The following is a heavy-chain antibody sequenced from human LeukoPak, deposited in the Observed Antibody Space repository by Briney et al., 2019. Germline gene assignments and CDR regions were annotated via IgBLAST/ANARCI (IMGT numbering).Heavy chain of an antibody. CDR3: ARGLRYYGSGSGNWFDP. J-gene: IGHJ5*02. Sequence: PSETLSLTCAVYGGSFSGYYWSWIRQPPGNGLEWIGEINHSGSTNYNPSLKSRVTISVDTSKNQFSLKLSSVTAADTAVYYCARGLRYYGSGSGNWFDPWGQGTLVTVSS. V-gene: IGHV4-34*01. D-gene: IGHD3-10*01. CDR2: INHSGST. CDR1: GGSFSGYY.